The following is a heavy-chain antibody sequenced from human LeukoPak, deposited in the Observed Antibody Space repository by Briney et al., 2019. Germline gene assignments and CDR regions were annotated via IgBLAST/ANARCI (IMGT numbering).Heavy chain of an antibody. J-gene: IGHJ4*02. CDR2: ISGSGGST. CDR1: GFTFSSYA. Sequence: PVGSLRLSCAASGFTFSSYAMSWVRQAPGKGLEWVSAISGSGGSTYYADSVKGRFTISRDNSKNTLYLQMNSLSAEDTAVYYCAKAPYSRSWFNYFDYWGQGTLVTVSS. D-gene: IGHD6-13*01. CDR3: AKAPYSRSWFNYFDY. V-gene: IGHV3-23*01.